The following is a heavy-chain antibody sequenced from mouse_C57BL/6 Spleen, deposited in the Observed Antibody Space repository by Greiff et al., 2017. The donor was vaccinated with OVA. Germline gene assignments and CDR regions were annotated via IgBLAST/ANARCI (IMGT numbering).Heavy chain of an antibody. CDR3: ARVLDYYGSSPFAY. J-gene: IGHJ3*01. Sequence: QVQLQQPGAELVKPGASVKLSCKASGYTFTSYWMHWVKQRPGQGLEWIGMIHPNSGSTNYNEKFKSKATLTVDKSSSTAYMQLSSLTSEDSAVYYCARVLDYYGSSPFAYWGQGTLVTVSA. CDR1: GYTFTSYW. V-gene: IGHV1-64*01. D-gene: IGHD1-1*01. CDR2: IHPNSGST.